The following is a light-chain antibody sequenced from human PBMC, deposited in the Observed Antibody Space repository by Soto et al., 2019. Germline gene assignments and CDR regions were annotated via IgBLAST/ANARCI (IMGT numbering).Light chain of an antibody. CDR2: DIS. Sequence: DIQMTQSASSLSASVGDRVTITCQASQVISNYLNWYQQKPGKAPKLLIYDISTLEIGVPSRFSGSGSGTDFTFTITGLQPEDIATYYCQQYENLQYTFGQGTKLEI. V-gene: IGKV1-33*01. CDR3: QQYENLQYT. J-gene: IGKJ2*01. CDR1: QVISNY.